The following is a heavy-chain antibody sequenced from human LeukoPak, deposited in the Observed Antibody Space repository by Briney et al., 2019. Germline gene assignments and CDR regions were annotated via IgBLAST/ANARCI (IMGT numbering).Heavy chain of an antibody. CDR3: AKRRPVTPYYYYYYIDV. V-gene: IGHV3-30*04. CDR2: RSYDGSNE. D-gene: IGHD4-17*01. CDR1: GVTFSSYV. J-gene: IGHJ6*03. Sequence: GGSLRLCCAASGVTFSSYVMHWVRQAPGKGLEWVAIRSYDGSNEYYADSVKGRFTISRDNSKNTLYLQMNSLRAEDTAVYYCAKRRPVTPYYYYYYIDVWGKGTTVTISS.